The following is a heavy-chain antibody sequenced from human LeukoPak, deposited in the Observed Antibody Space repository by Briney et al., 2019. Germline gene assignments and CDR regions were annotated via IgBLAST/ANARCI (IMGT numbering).Heavy chain of an antibody. CDR2: IGIDSGNT. CDR3: ARDYKYAFDD. D-gene: IGHD5-24*01. Sequence: GGSLRLSCAASGFRFSDYSMTWVRQAPGKGLEWISYIGIDSGNTNYADSVKGRFTVSGDKAKKSLYLQMNSLRVEDTAVYYCARDYKYAFDDWGQGTLVTVSS. V-gene: IGHV3-48*01. J-gene: IGHJ4*02. CDR1: GFRFSDYS.